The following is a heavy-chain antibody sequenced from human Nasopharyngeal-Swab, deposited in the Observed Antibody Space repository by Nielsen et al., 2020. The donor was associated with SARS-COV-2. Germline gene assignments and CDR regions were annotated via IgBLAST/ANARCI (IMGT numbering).Heavy chain of an antibody. Sequence: GESLKLSCAAFGFTFSSYAMHWVRQAPGKGLEWVAVISYDGSKKYYADSVKGRFTISRDNSKNTLYLQMNSLRAEDTAVYYCARDQGSSWYTYYYYYGMDVWGQGTTVTVSS. CDR3: ARDQGSSWYTYYYYYGMDV. V-gene: IGHV3-30-3*01. D-gene: IGHD6-13*01. CDR1: GFTFSSYA. CDR2: ISYDGSKK. J-gene: IGHJ6*02.